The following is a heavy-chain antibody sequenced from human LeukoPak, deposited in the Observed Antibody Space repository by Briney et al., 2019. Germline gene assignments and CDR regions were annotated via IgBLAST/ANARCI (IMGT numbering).Heavy chain of an antibody. CDR1: DYSISSGNY. J-gene: IGHJ4*02. CDR2: VYHSGST. Sequence: SETLSLTCAVSDYSISSGNYWGWIRQPPGKGLEWVGSVYHSGSTHYSPSLKSRVTIAVDTSKNQFSLKLSSVTAADTAVYYCARNDSSGYFDYWGQGTLVTVSS. D-gene: IGHD3-22*01. CDR3: ARNDSSGYFDY. V-gene: IGHV4-38-2*01.